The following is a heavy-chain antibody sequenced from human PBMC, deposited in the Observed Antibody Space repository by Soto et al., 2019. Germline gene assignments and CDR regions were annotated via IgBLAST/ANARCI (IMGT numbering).Heavy chain of an antibody. CDR3: AKDYSSGVAWFDP. D-gene: IGHD3-22*01. J-gene: IGHJ5*02. CDR2: ISGSGGST. Sequence: GGSLRLSCSASGFTLRRYAMSWVLHAPVNGLEWVSAISGSGGSTYYSDSVKGRFTISRDNSKNTLYLQMNRLRAEDTAVYYCAKDYSSGVAWFDPWGQGTLVPVSS. CDR1: GFTLRRYA. V-gene: IGHV3-23*01.